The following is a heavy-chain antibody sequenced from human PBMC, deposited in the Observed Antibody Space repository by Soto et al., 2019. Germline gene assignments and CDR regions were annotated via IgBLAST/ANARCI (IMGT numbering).Heavy chain of an antibody. CDR1: GFTFDDYA. Sequence: EVQMVESGGGLVQPGRSLRLSCAASGFTFDDYAMQWVRQAPGKGLEWVSGISWNSGSIGYADSVKGRFTISRDNAKNSLHLQMNSLRAEDTALYYCAKGAKSYIVADDFDICGQGTMVTVSS. CDR3: AKGAKSYIVADDFDI. V-gene: IGHV3-9*01. D-gene: IGHD2-15*01. CDR2: ISWNSGSI. J-gene: IGHJ3*02.